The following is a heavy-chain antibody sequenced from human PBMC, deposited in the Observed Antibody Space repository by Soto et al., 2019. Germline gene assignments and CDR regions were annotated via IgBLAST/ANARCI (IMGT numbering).Heavy chain of an antibody. CDR1: GGSISSSNW. D-gene: IGHD2-21*01. J-gene: IGHJ4*02. CDR3: AREVSGVQAFDY. V-gene: IGHV4-4*02. Sequence: QVQLQESGPGLVKPSGTLSLTCAVSGGSISSSNWWNWVRQPPGKGLEWIGEISQSGNTNYNPSLKSRVTISVEKSKKYFSLKLDSVTAADTAVYYCAREVSGVQAFDYWGQGPLVTVSS. CDR2: ISQSGNT.